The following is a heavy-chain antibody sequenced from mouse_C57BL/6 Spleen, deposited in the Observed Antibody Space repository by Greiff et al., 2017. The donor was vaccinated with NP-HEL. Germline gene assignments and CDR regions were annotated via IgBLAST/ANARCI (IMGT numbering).Heavy chain of an antibody. CDR2: IYPSDSET. Sequence: QVHVKQPGAELVRPGSSVKLSCKASGYTFTSYWMDWVKQRPGQGLEWIGNIYPSDSETHYNQKFKDKATLTVDKSSSTAYMQLSSLTSEDSAVYYCARAGYGSSPYWGQGTTLTVSS. D-gene: IGHD1-1*01. CDR3: ARAGYGSSPY. CDR1: GYTFTSYW. J-gene: IGHJ2*01. V-gene: IGHV1-61*01.